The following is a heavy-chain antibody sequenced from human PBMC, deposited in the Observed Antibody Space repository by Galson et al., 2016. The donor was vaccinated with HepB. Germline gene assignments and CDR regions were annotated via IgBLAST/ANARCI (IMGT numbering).Heavy chain of an antibody. CDR2: IFPSDSET. CDR1: GYTFTDYW. J-gene: IGHJ4*02. CDR3: ARPPLVGAADPFDC. D-gene: IGHD2-15*01. Sequence: QSGAEVKKPGESLKISCKASGYTFTDYWIGWVRQMPGKGLEWIGIIFPSDSETRYSPSIQGQVTISADKSVSTAYLQWSSLKVSETAMYYCARPPLVGAADPFDCWGQGTLVTDSS. V-gene: IGHV5-51*01.